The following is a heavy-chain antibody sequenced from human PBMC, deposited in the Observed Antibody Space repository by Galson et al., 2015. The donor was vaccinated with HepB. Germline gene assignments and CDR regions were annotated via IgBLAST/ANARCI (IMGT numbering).Heavy chain of an antibody. CDR2: ISSSSSTI. J-gene: IGHJ4*02. CDR1: GFTFSSYS. D-gene: IGHD5-18*01. Sequence: SLRLSCAASGFTFSSYSMNWVRQAPGKGLEWVSYISSSSSTIYYADSVKGRFTISRDNAKNSLYLQMNNLRDEDTAVYYCARFKIQLWSYFDYWGQGTLVTVSS. V-gene: IGHV3-48*02. CDR3: ARFKIQLWSYFDY.